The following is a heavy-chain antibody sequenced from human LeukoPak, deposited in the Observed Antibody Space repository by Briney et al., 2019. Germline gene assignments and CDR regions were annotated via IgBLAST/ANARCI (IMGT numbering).Heavy chain of an antibody. V-gene: IGHV3-21*01. CDR2: ISSGSSFI. CDR3: ARSWARAFDI. CDR1: GFNFGSYA. Sequence: GGSLRLSCAASGFNFGSYAMNWVRQAPGKGLEWVSSISSGSSFIYYADSVKGRFTISRDNAKNSLYLQMNSLRAEDTAVYYCARSWARAFDIWGQGTMVTVSS. D-gene: IGHD7-27*01. J-gene: IGHJ3*02.